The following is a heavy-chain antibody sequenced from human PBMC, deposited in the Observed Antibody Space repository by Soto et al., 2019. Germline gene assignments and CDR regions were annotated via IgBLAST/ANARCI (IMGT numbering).Heavy chain of an antibody. CDR1: GGSIGSGDYC. CDR3: ARIVESGYTIDFDL. D-gene: IGHD3-16*02. J-gene: IGHJ2*01. V-gene: IGHV4-30-4*01. Sequence: QVQLQESGPGLVKPSQTLSLTCTVPGGSIGSGDYCWSWIRQPPGKGLEWIGYIYYSGSTSYNPSLSSRVTISVDTSKNQFSLNMSSVSAADTAVYYCARIVESGYTIDFDLWGRGTLVTVSS. CDR2: IYYSGST.